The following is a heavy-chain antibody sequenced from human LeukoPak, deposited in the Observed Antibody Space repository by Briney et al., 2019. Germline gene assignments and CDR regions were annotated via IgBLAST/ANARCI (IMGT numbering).Heavy chain of an antibody. J-gene: IGHJ5*02. CDR3: ARGPQWELLYNWFDP. V-gene: IGHV1-24*01. D-gene: IGHD1-26*01. CDR1: GYTLTELS. Sequence: ASVKVSCKVSGYTLTELSMHWVRQAPGKGLEWMGGFDPEDGETIYAQKFQGRVTMTEDASTDTAYMELSSLRSEDTAVYYCARGPQWELLYNWFDPWGQGTLVTVSS. CDR2: FDPEDGET.